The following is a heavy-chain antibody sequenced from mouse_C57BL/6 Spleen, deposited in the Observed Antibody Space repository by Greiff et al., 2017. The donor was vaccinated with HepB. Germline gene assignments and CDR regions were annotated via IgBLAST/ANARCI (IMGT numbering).Heavy chain of an antibody. CDR2: IRSKSNNYAT. CDR1: GFSFNTYA. Sequence: EVKVVESGGGLVQPKGSLKLSCAASGFSFNTYAMNWVRQAPGKGLEWVARIRSKSNNYATYYAESVKDRFTISRDDSESMLYLQMNNVKTEDTAMYDCVGGNWYFDVWGTGTTVTVSS. CDR3: VGGNWYFDV. V-gene: IGHV10-1*01. J-gene: IGHJ1*03.